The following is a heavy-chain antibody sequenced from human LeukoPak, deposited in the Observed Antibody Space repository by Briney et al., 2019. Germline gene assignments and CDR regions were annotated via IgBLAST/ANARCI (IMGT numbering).Heavy chain of an antibody. V-gene: IGHV3-49*04. D-gene: IGHD6-19*01. CDR2: IRSKAYGGTT. J-gene: IGHJ4*02. CDR1: GFTFGDYA. Sequence: PGGSLRLSCTASGFTFGDYAMSWVRQAPGKGLEWVGFIRSKAYGGTTEYAASVKGRFTISRDDSKSIAYLQMNSLKTEDTAVYYCTRDVAGYSDYWGQGTPVTVSS. CDR3: TRDVAGYSDY.